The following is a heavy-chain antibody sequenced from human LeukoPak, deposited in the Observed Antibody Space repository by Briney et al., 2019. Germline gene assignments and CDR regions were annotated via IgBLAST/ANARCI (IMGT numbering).Heavy chain of an antibody. CDR3: AKDVGYCSSTSCYSDP. V-gene: IGHV3-23*01. CDR1: GFTYSSYA. Sequence: PGGSLRLSCEASGFTYSSYAMSWVRQAPGKGLEWVSAISGSGGSTYYADSVKGRFTISRDNSKNTLYLQMNSLRAEDTAVYYCAKDVGYCSSTSCYSDPWGQGTLVTVSS. J-gene: IGHJ5*02. CDR2: ISGSGGST. D-gene: IGHD2-2*02.